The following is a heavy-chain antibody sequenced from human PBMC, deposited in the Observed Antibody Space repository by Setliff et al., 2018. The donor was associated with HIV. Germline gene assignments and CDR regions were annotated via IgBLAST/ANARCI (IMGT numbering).Heavy chain of an antibody. V-gene: IGHV3-7*04. CDR2: INQDGSEK. D-gene: IGHD6-19*01. CDR3: ARGSPKFSSGWPFDS. J-gene: IGHJ4*02. Sequence: GESLKISCTASGFTFSNNWMRWVRQAPGKGLEWVANINQDGSEKDFVDSVKGRFTISRDNAKNSLYLQMISLRAEDTAVYYCARGSPKFSSGWPFDSWGQGTLVTVSS. CDR1: GFTFSNNW.